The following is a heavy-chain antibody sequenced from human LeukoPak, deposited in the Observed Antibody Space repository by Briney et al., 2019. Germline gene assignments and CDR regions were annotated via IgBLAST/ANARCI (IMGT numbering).Heavy chain of an antibody. Sequence: ASVKVSCKASGYTFTGYYMHWVRQAPGQGLEWMGWINPNSGGTNYAQKFQGRVTMTRDTSISTAYMELSRLRSDDTAVYYCARDSPYYYGSGSATYYMDVWGKGTTVTISS. CDR3: ARDSPYYYGSGSATYYMDV. D-gene: IGHD3-10*01. CDR2: INPNSGGT. V-gene: IGHV1-2*02. CDR1: GYTFTGYY. J-gene: IGHJ6*03.